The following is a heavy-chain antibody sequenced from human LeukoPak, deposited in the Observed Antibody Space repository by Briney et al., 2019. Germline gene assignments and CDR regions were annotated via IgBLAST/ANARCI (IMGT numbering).Heavy chain of an antibody. CDR3: ARLYGDFYFDC. J-gene: IGHJ4*02. Sequence: SGPALVNPTQTLTLTCTFSGFSLTTSGIRVSWIRQPPGKALEWLAHIDWDDDKFYSTSLKTRLTLSKDTSKNQVVLTMTNMDPVDTATYYCARLYGDFYFDCWGQGTLVTVSS. D-gene: IGHD4-17*01. CDR1: GFSLTTSGIR. V-gene: IGHV2-70*04. CDR2: IDWDDDK.